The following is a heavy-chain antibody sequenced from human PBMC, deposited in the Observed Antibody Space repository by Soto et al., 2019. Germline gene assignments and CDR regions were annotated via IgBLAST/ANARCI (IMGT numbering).Heavy chain of an antibody. CDR3: ARDGGYSGYDIDH. D-gene: IGHD5-12*01. Sequence: GGSLRLSCAASGFTFSAHSMNWVRQAPGKGLDWVSYISSTSSAIYYADSVKGRFTISRDNANNSLYLQMNSLRDEDTAVYYCARDGGYSGYDIDHWGQETLVTVSS. CDR1: GFTFSAHS. V-gene: IGHV3-48*02. CDR2: ISSTSSAI. J-gene: IGHJ4*02.